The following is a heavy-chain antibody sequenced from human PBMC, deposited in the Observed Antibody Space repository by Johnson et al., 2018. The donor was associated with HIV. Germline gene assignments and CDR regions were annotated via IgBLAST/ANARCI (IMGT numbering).Heavy chain of an antibody. CDR2: IWYDGSNK. D-gene: IGHD4-17*01. Sequence: QMQLVESGGGVVQPGRSLRLSCAASGFTFSSYGMHWVRQAPGKGLEWVAVIWYDGSNKYYADSVKGRFTISRDNSKNTLYLQMNSLRAEDTAVYYCARDYGDYAHDAFDIWGQGTMVTVSS. J-gene: IGHJ3*02. V-gene: IGHV3-33*08. CDR3: ARDYGDYAHDAFDI. CDR1: GFTFSSYG.